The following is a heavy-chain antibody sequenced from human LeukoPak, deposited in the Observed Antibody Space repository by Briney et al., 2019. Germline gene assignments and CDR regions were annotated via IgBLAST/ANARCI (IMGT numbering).Heavy chain of an antibody. CDR2: IRRVPTDL. CDR3: ARRARDFGDSHAFDV. J-gene: IGHJ3*01. Sequence: GESLRLSCVASGLTFSDTNLAWIRHAPGKGLEWISYIRRVPTDLYYADSVKGRFTITRDNAKNSLYLQMNSLRAEDTANYYCARRARDFGDSHAFDVWARGQWSPSPQ. CDR1: GLTFSDTN. D-gene: IGHD4-17*01. V-gene: IGHV3-11*01.